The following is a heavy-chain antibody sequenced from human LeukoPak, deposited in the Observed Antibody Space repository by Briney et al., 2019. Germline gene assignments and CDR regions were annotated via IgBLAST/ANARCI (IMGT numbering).Heavy chain of an antibody. V-gene: IGHV1-46*01. CDR3: ARERSSIAAQWYYFDY. Sequence: ASVKVSCKASGYTFTSYYMHWVRQAPGQGLEWMGIINPSGGSTSYAPKFQGRVTMTRDTSTSTVYMELSSLRSEDTAVYYCARERSSIAAQWYYFDYWGQGTLVTVSS. CDR1: GYTFTSYY. D-gene: IGHD6-6*01. CDR2: INPSGGST. J-gene: IGHJ4*02.